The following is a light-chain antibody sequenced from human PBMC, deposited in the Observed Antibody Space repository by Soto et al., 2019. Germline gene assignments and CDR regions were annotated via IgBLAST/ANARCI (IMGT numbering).Light chain of an antibody. CDR1: QSVSSY. CDR2: DAS. CDR3: QQRSNWPWT. V-gene: IGKV3-11*01. Sequence: EIVMTQSPATLSVSPGERATLSCRASQSVSSYLAWYQHKPGQAPRLLIYDASNRATGIPARFSGSGSGTDFTLTISSLEPEDFAVYYCQQRSNWPWTFGQGTKGDIK. J-gene: IGKJ1*01.